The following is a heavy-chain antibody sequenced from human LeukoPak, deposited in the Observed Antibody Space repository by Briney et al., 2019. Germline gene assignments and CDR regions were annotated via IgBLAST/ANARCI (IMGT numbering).Heavy chain of an antibody. D-gene: IGHD3-22*01. J-gene: IGHJ4*02. CDR2: ISGSGGST. CDR1: GFTFSSYG. V-gene: IGHV3-23*01. CDR3: AKEYYYDSSADYFDY. Sequence: GRSLRLSCAASGFTFSSYGMHWVRQAPGKGLEWVSAISGSGGSTYYADSVKGRFTISRDNSKNTLYLQMNSLRAEDTAVYYCAKEYYYDSSADYFDYWGQGTLVTVSS.